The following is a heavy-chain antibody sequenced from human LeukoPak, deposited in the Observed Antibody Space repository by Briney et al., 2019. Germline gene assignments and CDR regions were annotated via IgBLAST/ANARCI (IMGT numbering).Heavy chain of an antibody. V-gene: IGHV4-34*01. CDR1: GGSISSYY. CDR3: ARDRGLDGSDQLDS. CDR2: INHSGST. Sequence: PSETLSLTCTVSGGSISSYYWSWIRQPPGKGLEWIGEINHSGSTNYNPSLKSRATMSLDMTNNQFSLKLSSVTAADTAVYYCARDRGLDGSDQLDSWGPGTLVTVSS. J-gene: IGHJ5*01. D-gene: IGHD3-10*01.